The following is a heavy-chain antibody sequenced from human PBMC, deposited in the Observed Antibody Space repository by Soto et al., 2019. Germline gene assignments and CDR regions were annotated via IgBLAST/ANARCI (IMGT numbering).Heavy chain of an antibody. J-gene: IGHJ2*01. Sequence: QVQLVESGGGVVQPGRSLRLSCAASGFTFSSYGMHWVRQAPGKGLEWVAVISYDGSNKYYADSVKGRFTISRDNSKNPLYLQMNSLRAEDTAVYYCAKETHDYSNFWYFDLWGRGTLVTVSS. CDR3: AKETHDYSNFWYFDL. D-gene: IGHD4-4*01. CDR2: ISYDGSNK. V-gene: IGHV3-30*18. CDR1: GFTFSSYG.